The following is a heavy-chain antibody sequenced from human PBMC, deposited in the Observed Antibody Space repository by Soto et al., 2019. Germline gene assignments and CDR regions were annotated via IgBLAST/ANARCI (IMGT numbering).Heavy chain of an antibody. V-gene: IGHV1-18*01. D-gene: IGHD3-3*01. CDR1: GYTFTSYG. J-gene: IGHJ5*02. CDR2: ISAYNGNT. Sequence: GASVKVSCKASGYTFTSYGISWVRQAPGQGLEWMGWISAYNGNTNYAQKLQGRVTMTTDTSTSTAYMELRSLRSDDTAVYYCARDYHDFWSGYNYNWFDPWGQGTLVTVSS. CDR3: ARDYHDFWSGYNYNWFDP.